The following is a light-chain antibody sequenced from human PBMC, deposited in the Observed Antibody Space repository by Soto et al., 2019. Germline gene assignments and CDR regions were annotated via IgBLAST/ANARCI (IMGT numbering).Light chain of an antibody. CDR2: GAF. Sequence: EIVMTQSPATLSVSPGERATLSCRASQSVSSNLAWYPQKPGQAPRLLIYGAFTRATGIAARFSGSGSGTEFTLTISSLQSEDFSFYYCQQYNNWPPWTLGHGTKGEIK. V-gene: IGKV3-15*01. CDR3: QQYNNWPPWT. J-gene: IGKJ1*01. CDR1: QSVSSN.